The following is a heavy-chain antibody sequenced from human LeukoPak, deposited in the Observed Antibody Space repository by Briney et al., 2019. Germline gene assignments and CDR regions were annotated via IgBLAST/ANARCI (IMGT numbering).Heavy chain of an antibody. V-gene: IGHV4-34*01. D-gene: IGHD4-17*01. Sequence: SETLSLTCAVYGGSFSGYYWSWIRQPPGKGLEWIGEINHSGSTNYNPSLKSRVTLSVDTSKNQFSLKLSSVTAADTAVYYCATRYHDYGDQIFDYWGQGTLVTVSS. CDR2: INHSGST. CDR3: ATRYHDYGDQIFDY. CDR1: GGSFSGYY. J-gene: IGHJ4*02.